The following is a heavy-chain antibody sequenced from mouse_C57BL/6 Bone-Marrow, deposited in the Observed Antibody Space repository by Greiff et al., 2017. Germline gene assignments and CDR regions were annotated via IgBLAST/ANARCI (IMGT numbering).Heavy chain of an antibody. Sequence: EVKLMESGGGLVQPGGSLKLSCAASGFTFSDYYMYWVRQTPEKRLEWVAYISNGGGSTYYPDTVKGRFTISRDNAKNTLYLQMSRLKSEDTAMYYCARRRSGDGYFDVWGTGTTVTVSS. D-gene: IGHD1-1*01. CDR3: ARRRSGDGYFDV. J-gene: IGHJ1*03. CDR2: ISNGGGST. V-gene: IGHV5-12*01. CDR1: GFTFSDYY.